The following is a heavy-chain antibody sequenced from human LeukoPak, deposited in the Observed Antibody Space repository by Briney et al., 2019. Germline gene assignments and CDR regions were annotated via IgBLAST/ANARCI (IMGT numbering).Heavy chain of an antibody. V-gene: IGHV1-3*01. Sequence: ASVKVSRKASGYTFTSYAMHWVRQAPGQRLEWMGWINAGNGNTKYSQKFQGRVTITRDTSASTAYMELSSLRSEDTAVYYCARDARLWFGGGSYYFDYWGQGTLVTVSS. D-gene: IGHD3-10*01. CDR3: ARDARLWFGGGSYYFDY. CDR2: INAGNGNT. CDR1: GYTFTSYA. J-gene: IGHJ4*02.